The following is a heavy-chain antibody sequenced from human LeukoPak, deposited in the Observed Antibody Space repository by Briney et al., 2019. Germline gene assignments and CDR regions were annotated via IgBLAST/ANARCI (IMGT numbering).Heavy chain of an antibody. CDR1: GGSFGDYY. V-gene: IGHV4-34*01. J-gene: IGHJ4*02. CDR3: ARGPMITFGRVIGNFDY. Sequence: PSETLSLTCAVYGGSFGDYYWSWIRQPPGKGLEWIGEINHGGVSNYNPSLKSRVTISVDTSKNLFSLKLSSVTAADTAVYHCARGPMITFGRVIGNFDYWGQGTLVTVSS. D-gene: IGHD3-16*02. CDR2: INHGGVS.